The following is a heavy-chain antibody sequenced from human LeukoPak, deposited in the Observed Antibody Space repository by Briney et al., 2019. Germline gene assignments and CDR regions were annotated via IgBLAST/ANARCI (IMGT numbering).Heavy chain of an antibody. J-gene: IGHJ4*02. V-gene: IGHV5-51*01. D-gene: IGHD1-1*01. CDR1: GYSFSSYW. CDR2: IYPGDSDT. CDR3: ARLSGYNWNLAAYDY. Sequence: GESLKISCKGSGYSFSSYWIAWVRQMPGKGLEWMGIIYPGDSDTRYSPSFQGQVTISADKSISTAYLQWSSLKASDTAMYYCARLSGYNWNLAAYDYWGQGTLVTVSS.